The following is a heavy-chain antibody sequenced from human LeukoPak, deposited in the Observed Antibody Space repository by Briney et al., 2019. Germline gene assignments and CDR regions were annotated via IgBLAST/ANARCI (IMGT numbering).Heavy chain of an antibody. CDR2: VSYSWCT. CDR1: CGSISKYF. Sequence: LSLSWTVACGSISKYFTCLIRLPAKNGLELVGFVSYSWCTNYNPSLKSRPTISVDASKNQFSLKLSSVAAADTAVYYCARCYGEYITGAYAFVVGGEGTMVTVSS. V-gene: IGHV4-59*08. J-gene: IGHJ3*01. D-gene: IGHD4-17*01. CDR3: ARCYGEYITGAYAFVV.